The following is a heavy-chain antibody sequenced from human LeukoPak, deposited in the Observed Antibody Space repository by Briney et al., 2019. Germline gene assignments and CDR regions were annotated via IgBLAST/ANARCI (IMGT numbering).Heavy chain of an antibody. CDR2: ISWNSGSI. CDR3: AKGYDYGDYKTLMDY. Sequence: PGRSLRLSCAASGFTFDDYAMHWVRQAPGKGLEWVSGISWNSGSIGYADSVKGRFTISRDNAKNSLYLQMNSLRAEDTALYHCAKGYDYGDYKTLMDYWGQGTLVTVSS. D-gene: IGHD4-17*01. V-gene: IGHV3-9*01. CDR1: GFTFDDYA. J-gene: IGHJ4*02.